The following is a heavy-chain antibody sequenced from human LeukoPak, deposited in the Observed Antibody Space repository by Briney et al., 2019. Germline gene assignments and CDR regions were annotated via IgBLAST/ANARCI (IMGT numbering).Heavy chain of an antibody. D-gene: IGHD3-22*01. CDR1: GFPFSSYW. V-gene: IGHV3-74*01. Sequence: PGGSLRLSCAASGFPFSSYWMHWVRQVPGKGLVWVSRMNGDGSSTRYADSVKGRFTISRDNAKNTLYLQMNSLRAEDTAVYYCARVRRWDYYDSSGYSDYWGQGTLVTVSS. CDR2: MNGDGSST. J-gene: IGHJ4*02. CDR3: ARVRRWDYYDSSGYSDY.